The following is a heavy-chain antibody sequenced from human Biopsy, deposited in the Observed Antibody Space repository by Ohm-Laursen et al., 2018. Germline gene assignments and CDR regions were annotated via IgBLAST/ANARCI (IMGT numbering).Heavy chain of an antibody. V-gene: IGHV4-39*01. Sequence: SQTLSLTCSVSGGSISSRNHYWGWLRQPPGKGLEWIGHVYYSGSTLYNSSLESRVTASVDTSKNQFHLRLTSMSASDTAVYYCARHSLDDFWSGAHYYFDYWGLGTLVTVSS. CDR2: VYYSGST. D-gene: IGHD3-3*01. CDR1: GGSISSRNHY. J-gene: IGHJ4*02. CDR3: ARHSLDDFWSGAHYYFDY.